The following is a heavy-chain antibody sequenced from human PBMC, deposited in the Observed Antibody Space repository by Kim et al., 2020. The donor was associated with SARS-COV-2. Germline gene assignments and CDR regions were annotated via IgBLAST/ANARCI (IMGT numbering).Heavy chain of an antibody. CDR2: ISAYNGNT. CDR1: GYTFTSYG. J-gene: IGHJ6*02. CDR3: ARNYGSGSYYKVRYYYYGMDV. D-gene: IGHD3-10*01. Sequence: ASVKVSCKASGYTFTSYGISWVRQAPGQGLEWMGWISAYNGNTNYAQKLQGRVTMTTDTSTSTAYMELRSLRSDDTAVYYCARNYGSGSYYKVRYYYYGMDVWGQGTTVTGSS. V-gene: IGHV1-18*01.